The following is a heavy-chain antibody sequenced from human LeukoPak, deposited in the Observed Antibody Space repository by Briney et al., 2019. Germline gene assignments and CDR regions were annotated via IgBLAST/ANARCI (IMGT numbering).Heavy chain of an antibody. CDR1: GYTFTSYY. J-gene: IGHJ4*02. Sequence: ASVKVSCKASGYTFTSYYMHWVRQAPGQGLEWMGIINPSGGSTSYAQKFQGRVTVTRDTSTSTVYMELSSLRSEDTAVYYCARDSSHRVFDYWGQGTLVTVSS. V-gene: IGHV1-46*01. D-gene: IGHD6-13*01. CDR2: INPSGGST. CDR3: ARDSSHRVFDY.